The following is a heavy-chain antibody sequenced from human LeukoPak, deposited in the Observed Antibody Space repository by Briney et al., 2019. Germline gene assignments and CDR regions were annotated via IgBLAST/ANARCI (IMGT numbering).Heavy chain of an antibody. J-gene: IGHJ4*02. Sequence: GGSLRLSCAASGFTFSSYSMNWVRQAPGKWLEWVSSISSSSSYIYYADSVKGRFTISRDNAKNSLYLQMNSLRAEDTAVYYCARDHREVDGLFDYRGQGTLVTVSS. CDR1: GFTFSSYS. V-gene: IGHV3-21*01. CDR2: ISSSSSYI. D-gene: IGHD6-19*01. CDR3: ARDHREVDGLFDY.